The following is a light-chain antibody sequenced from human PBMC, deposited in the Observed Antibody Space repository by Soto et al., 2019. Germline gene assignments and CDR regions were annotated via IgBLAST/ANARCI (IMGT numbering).Light chain of an antibody. V-gene: IGKV3-20*01. CDR2: GAS. CDR3: QQYGTSPPT. J-gene: IGKJ3*01. CDR1: QSVSRNS. Sequence: EIVLTQSPGTLSLSPGERATLSCRASQSVSRNSLAWYKQQPGQAPRLLIYGASSRATDIPDRFSGSGSGTDFTLIVSRLEPEDFVVYFCQQYGTSPPTFGPGTKVDIK.